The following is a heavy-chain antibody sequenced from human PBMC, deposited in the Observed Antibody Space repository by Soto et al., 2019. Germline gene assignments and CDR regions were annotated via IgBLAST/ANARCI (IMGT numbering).Heavy chain of an antibody. V-gene: IGHV3-23*01. CDR1: GFTFSSYA. CDR2: ISGSGGST. J-gene: IGHJ4*02. CDR3: AKTVYYDFWSGPSPFDY. Sequence: EVQLLESGGGLVQPGGSLRLSCAASGFTFSSYAMSWVRQAPGKGLEWVSAISGSGGSTYYADSVKGRFTISRDNSKNTLYLQMNSLRAEDTAVYYCAKTVYYDFWSGPSPFDYWGQGTLVTVSS. D-gene: IGHD3-3*01.